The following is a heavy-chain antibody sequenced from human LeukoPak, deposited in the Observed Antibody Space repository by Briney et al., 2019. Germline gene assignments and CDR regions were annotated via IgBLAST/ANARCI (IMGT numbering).Heavy chain of an antibody. J-gene: IGHJ4*02. CDR2: IYPGDSDT. V-gene: IGHV5-51*01. CDR1: GYSFTSYW. Sequence: GESLKISCKGSGYSFTSYWIGWVRQMPVKGLEWMGIIYPGDSDTRYSPSFQGQVTMSVDRSISTAYLQWSSLKASDTAMYYCAYSGTYYNPPFQYWGQGTLVTVSS. CDR3: AYSGTYYNPPFQY. D-gene: IGHD3-10*01.